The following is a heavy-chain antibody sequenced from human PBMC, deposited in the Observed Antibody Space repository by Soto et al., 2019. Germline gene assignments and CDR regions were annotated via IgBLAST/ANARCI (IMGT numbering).Heavy chain of an antibody. Sequence: GGSLRLSCAASGFTFSSYSMNWVRQAPGKGLEWVSSISSSSSYIYYADSVKGRFTISRDNAKNSLYLQMNSLRAEDTAVYYCARDGIVGATDYYGMDVWGQGTTVTVSS. J-gene: IGHJ6*02. CDR3: ARDGIVGATDYYGMDV. CDR1: GFTFSSYS. D-gene: IGHD1-26*01. V-gene: IGHV3-21*01. CDR2: ISSSSSYI.